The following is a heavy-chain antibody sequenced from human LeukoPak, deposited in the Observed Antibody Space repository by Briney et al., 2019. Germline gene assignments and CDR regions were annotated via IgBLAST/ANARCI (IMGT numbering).Heavy chain of an antibody. CDR2: VSAYNGNT. CDR1: GYTFLTYG. Sequence: ASVKVSCKASGYTFLTYGFSWVRQAPGQGLEWMGWVSAYNGNTNYAQKLQGRVTMTTDTSTSTAYMELRSLRSEDTAVYYCARAVHSSSPHMDVWGKGTTVTVSS. CDR3: ARAVHSSSPHMDV. D-gene: IGHD6-6*01. J-gene: IGHJ6*03. V-gene: IGHV1-18*01.